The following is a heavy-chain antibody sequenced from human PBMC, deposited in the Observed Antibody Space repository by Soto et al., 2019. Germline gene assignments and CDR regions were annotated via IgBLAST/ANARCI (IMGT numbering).Heavy chain of an antibody. CDR3: ATSYGSGYRAFDY. D-gene: IGHD3-10*01. V-gene: IGHV1-69*02. Sequence: QVQLVQSGAELKKPGSSVKVSCKASGDTFSFYTINWVRQAPGLGLEWMGRVNPILSMSNYAQKFQGRVTMTADKSTSTAYMELRSLRSEDTALYYCATSYGSGYRAFDYWGQGDLVTVSS. CDR2: VNPILSMS. J-gene: IGHJ4*02. CDR1: GDTFSFYT.